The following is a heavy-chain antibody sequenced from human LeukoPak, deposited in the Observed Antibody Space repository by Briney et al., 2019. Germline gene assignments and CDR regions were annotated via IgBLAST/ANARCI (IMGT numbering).Heavy chain of an antibody. CDR1: GVSISSYY. D-gene: IGHD2-15*01. J-gene: IGHJ4*02. CDR3: AREGVD. V-gene: IGHV4-59*12. CDR2: IYYSGST. Sequence: PSETLSLTCTVSGVSISSYYWSWIRQPPGKGLEWIGYIYYSGSTNYNPSLKSRVTLSVDTSKNQISLRLTSVTAADTAVYYCAREGVDWGQGTLVTVSS.